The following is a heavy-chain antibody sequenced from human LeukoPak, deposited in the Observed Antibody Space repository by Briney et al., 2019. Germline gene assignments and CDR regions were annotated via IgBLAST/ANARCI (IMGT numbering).Heavy chain of an antibody. D-gene: IGHD6-19*01. CDR2: ISWNSGSI. J-gene: IGHJ4*02. CDR3: ASSSGWPQDFDY. CDR1: GFTFDDYA. Sequence: GGSLRLSCAASGFTFDDYAMHWVRQAPGKGLVWVSGISWNSGSIGYADSVKGRFTISRDNAKNSLYLQMNSLRAEDTALYYCASSSGWPQDFDYWGQGTLVTVSS. V-gene: IGHV3-9*01.